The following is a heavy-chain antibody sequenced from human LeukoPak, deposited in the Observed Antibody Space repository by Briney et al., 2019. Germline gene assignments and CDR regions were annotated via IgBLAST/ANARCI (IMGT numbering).Heavy chain of an antibody. CDR1: GDSISSSSYY. J-gene: IGHJ4*02. Sequence: SETLSLTCTVSGDSISSSSYYWGWIRQPPGKGLEWIGSFYYSGSTFYNPSLESRVTISVDTSKNQFSLKLSSVTAADTAVYYCAREPRGYDFWSGFQDYWGQGTLVTVSS. D-gene: IGHD3-3*01. V-gene: IGHV4-39*07. CDR2: FYYSGST. CDR3: AREPRGYDFWSGFQDY.